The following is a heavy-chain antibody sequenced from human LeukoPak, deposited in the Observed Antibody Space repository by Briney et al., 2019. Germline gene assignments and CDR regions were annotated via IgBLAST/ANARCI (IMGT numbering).Heavy chain of an antibody. V-gene: IGHV3-64*02. J-gene: IGHJ4*02. D-gene: IGHD3-22*01. Sequence: GGSLRLSCAASGFTFSSYTMHWVRQAPGKGLEYVSGITNNGGRAYYADSVKGRFTVSRDNSKNTLYLQMNSLRAEDTAVYYCAKEGYYDSSGYYVPYYFDYWGQGTLVTVSS. CDR1: GFTFSSYT. CDR3: AKEGYYDSSGYYVPYYFDY. CDR2: ITNNGGRA.